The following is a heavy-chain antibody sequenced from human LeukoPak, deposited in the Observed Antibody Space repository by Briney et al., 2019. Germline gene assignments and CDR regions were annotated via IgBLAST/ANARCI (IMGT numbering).Heavy chain of an antibody. CDR3: ARTGYFDWLLHYYYYYYMDV. D-gene: IGHD3-9*01. V-gene: IGHV3-74*01. CDR2: INSDGSST. Sequence: GGSLRLSCAASGFTFSSYWMHWVRQAPGKGLVWVSRINSDGSSTSYADSVKGRFTISRDNAKNTLYLQMNSLRAEDTAVYYCARTGYFDWLLHYYYYYYMDVWGKGTTVTVS. J-gene: IGHJ6*03. CDR1: GFTFSSYW.